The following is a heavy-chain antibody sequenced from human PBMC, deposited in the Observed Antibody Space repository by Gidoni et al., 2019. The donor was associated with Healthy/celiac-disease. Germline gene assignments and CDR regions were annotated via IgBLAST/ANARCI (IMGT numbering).Heavy chain of an antibody. V-gene: IGHV5-10-1*03. Sequence: EVQLVPSCAAVTKPADSLSISCKVSGYSFTSYWISWVRPMPGKGLEWMGRIDPRDSYTNDSPSFQGHVKISADKSISTAYLQWSSLKASDTAMYYCARLVQLGRSGYMDVWGKGTTVTVS. CDR2: IDPRDSYT. CDR3: ARLVQLGRSGYMDV. J-gene: IGHJ6*03. D-gene: IGHD3-3*01. CDR1: GYSFTSYW.